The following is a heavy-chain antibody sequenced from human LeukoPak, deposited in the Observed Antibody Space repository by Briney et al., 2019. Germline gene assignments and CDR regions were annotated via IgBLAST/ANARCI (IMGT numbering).Heavy chain of an antibody. Sequence: GGSLRLSCAASGFTFSTYAISWVRQAPGKGLEWVSVISGTGGTTYYADSVKGRFTISRDNSKNTLYLQMNSLRAEDTAVYYCAGYDSSGYYYNWGQGTLVTVSS. CDR3: AGYDSSGYYYN. V-gene: IGHV3-23*01. CDR1: GFTFSTYA. CDR2: ISGTGGTT. J-gene: IGHJ4*02. D-gene: IGHD3-22*01.